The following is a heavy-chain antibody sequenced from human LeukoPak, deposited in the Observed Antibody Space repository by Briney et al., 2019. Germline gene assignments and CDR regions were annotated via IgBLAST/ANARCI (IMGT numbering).Heavy chain of an antibody. CDR2: ISAYNGNT. Sequence: ASVKVSCKASGYTFTSYGISWVRQAPGQGLEWMGWISAYNGNTNYAQKLQGRVIMTTDTSTSTAYMELRSLRSDDTAVYYCARDLTSPGDFDYWGQGTLVTVSS. J-gene: IGHJ4*02. CDR1: GYTFTSYG. D-gene: IGHD2-2*01. V-gene: IGHV1-18*01. CDR3: ARDLTSPGDFDY.